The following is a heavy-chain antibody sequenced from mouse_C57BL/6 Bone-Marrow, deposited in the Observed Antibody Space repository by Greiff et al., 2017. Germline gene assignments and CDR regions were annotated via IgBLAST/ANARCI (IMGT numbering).Heavy chain of an antibody. Sequence: EVMLVESGGGLVKPGGSLKLSCAASGFTFSSYAMSWVRQTPEKRLEWVATISDGGSYTYYPDNVKGRFTISRDNAKNTLYLQMSHLKAEDTAMYYCARDRGGRYFDYWGQGTTLTVSS. V-gene: IGHV5-4*01. J-gene: IGHJ2*01. CDR2: ISDGGSYT. D-gene: IGHD3-1*01. CDR3: ARDRGGRYFDY. CDR1: GFTFSSYA.